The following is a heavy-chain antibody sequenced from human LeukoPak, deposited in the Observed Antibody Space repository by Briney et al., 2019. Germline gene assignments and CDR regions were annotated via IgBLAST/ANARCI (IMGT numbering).Heavy chain of an antibody. CDR1: GFTFSASW. D-gene: IGHD3-3*01. Sequence: QPGGSLRLSCAASGFTFSASWMHWVRQAPGKGLVWVSRMNSDGSTTASADSVKGRFTISRDNAKNTLFLQMDSLSVEDTAVYYCVRGVLGDSDYWGQGTLVTVSS. J-gene: IGHJ4*02. V-gene: IGHV3-74*01. CDR2: MNSDGSTT. CDR3: VRGVLGDSDY.